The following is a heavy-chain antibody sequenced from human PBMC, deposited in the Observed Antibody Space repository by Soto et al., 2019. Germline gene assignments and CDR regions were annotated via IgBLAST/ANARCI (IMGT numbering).Heavy chain of an antibody. CDR3: ARSSGGSCYSVLDY. J-gene: IGHJ4*02. D-gene: IGHD2-15*01. CDR2: ICGTSNST. V-gene: IGHV3-23*01. Sequence: GGSLRLSCAASGFTFNSYAMSWVRQAPGKGLEWVSVICGTSNSTYYADSERGRFTISRDNSKNMLYLQMNSLRAEDTAVYYCARSSGGSCYSVLDYWGQGTLVTVSS. CDR1: GFTFNSYA.